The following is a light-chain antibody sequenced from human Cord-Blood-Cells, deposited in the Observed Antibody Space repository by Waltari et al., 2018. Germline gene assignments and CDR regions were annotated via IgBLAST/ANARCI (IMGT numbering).Light chain of an antibody. CDR3: QQYYSTPIT. Sequence: DIVMTQSPDSLAVSLGERATINCKSSQSVLYSSNNKNYLAWYQQKPGQPPKLLIYWASTRETGFPARFSGSGSGTDSTLTISSLQAEDVAVYYCQQYYSTPITFGQGTRLEIK. CDR1: QSVLYSSNNKNY. CDR2: WAS. V-gene: IGKV4-1*01. J-gene: IGKJ5*01.